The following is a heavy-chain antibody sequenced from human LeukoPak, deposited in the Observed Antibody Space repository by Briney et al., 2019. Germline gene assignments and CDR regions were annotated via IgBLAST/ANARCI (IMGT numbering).Heavy chain of an antibody. CDR3: VTLLSNAAFDY. J-gene: IGHJ4*02. CDR1: GYTFTGYY. D-gene: IGHD6-25*01. V-gene: IGHV1-2*02. Sequence: GASVKVSCKASGYTFTGYYMHWVRQASGQGLEWMGWINPNTGATNYAQKFQGRVTMTTDTSISTAYMELSRLRSDDTAVYYCVTLLSNAAFDYWGQGTLVTVSS. CDR2: INPNTGAT.